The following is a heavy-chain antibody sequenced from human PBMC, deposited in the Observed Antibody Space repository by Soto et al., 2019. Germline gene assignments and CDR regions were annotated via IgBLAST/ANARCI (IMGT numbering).Heavy chain of an antibody. Sequence: SETLSLTCTVSGGSISSSSYYWGWIRQPPGKGLEWIGSIYYSGSTYYNPSLKSRVTISVDTSKNQFSLKLSSVTAADTAVYYCARSLHDFWSGYNPVYYFDYWGQGTLVTSPQ. CDR1: GGSISSSSYY. J-gene: IGHJ4*02. CDR3: ARSLHDFWSGYNPVYYFDY. CDR2: IYYSGST. D-gene: IGHD3-3*01. V-gene: IGHV4-39*01.